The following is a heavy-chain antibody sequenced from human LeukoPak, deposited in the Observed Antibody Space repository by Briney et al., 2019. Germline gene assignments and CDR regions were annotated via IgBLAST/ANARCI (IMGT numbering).Heavy chain of an antibody. V-gene: IGHV4-4*09. CDR2: IYSIGST. D-gene: IGHD3-3*01. CDR3: AKTQFYDFWTGYFAFNP. Sequence: SETLSLTCTVSRGSLSSHYWSWLRQPPGKGLEWIGEIYSIGSTNYNPSLNSRVTISVDTSKNQFSLKLSSVTAADTAVYYCAKTQFYDFWTGYFAFNPWGQGTPVTVSS. CDR1: RGSLSSHY. J-gene: IGHJ5*02.